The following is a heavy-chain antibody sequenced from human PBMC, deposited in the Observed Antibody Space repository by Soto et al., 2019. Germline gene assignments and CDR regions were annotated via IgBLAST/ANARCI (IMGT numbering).Heavy chain of an antibody. CDR1: GFTFSSYD. Sequence: GSLRLSCAASGFTFSSYDVHWVRQATGKGLEWVSAIGTAGDTYYPGSVKGRFTISRENAKNSLYLQMNSLRAEDTAVYYCARSVDTAMVPFDYWGQGTLVTVSS. V-gene: IGHV3-13*01. CDR3: ARSVDTAMVPFDY. D-gene: IGHD5-18*01. J-gene: IGHJ4*02. CDR2: IGTAGDT.